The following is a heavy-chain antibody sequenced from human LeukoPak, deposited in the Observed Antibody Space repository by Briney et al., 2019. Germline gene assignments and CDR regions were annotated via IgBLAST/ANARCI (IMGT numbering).Heavy chain of an antibody. CDR1: GFTFSSYG. J-gene: IGHJ4*02. Sequence: GRSLRLSCAASGFTFSSYGFHWVRQAPGKGLEWVAIIWYDGRNKYYADSVKGRFTISRDNSKNTLYLQMNSLRGEDTAVYYCARGIVLRYFDYWGQGTLVTVSS. CDR2: IWYDGRNK. CDR3: ARGIVLRYFDY. V-gene: IGHV3-33*01. D-gene: IGHD3-9*01.